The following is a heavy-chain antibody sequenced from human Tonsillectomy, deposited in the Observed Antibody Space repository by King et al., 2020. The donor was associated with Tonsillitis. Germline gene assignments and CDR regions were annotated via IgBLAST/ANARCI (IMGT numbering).Heavy chain of an antibody. J-gene: IGHJ3*02. V-gene: IGHV3-23*04. CDR3: AKDWGSKGVVITHDAFDI. D-gene: IGHD3-22*01. CDR1: GFTFSSYA. CDR2: ISGSGGCT. Sequence: VQLVESGGGLVQPGGSLRLSCAASGFTFSSYALSWVRQAPGKGLEWFSSISGSGGCTYYADFLKGRFTIARDNSNNTLYLQMNSLRAEDTAVYYCAKDWGSKGVVITHDAFDIWGQGTMVTVSS.